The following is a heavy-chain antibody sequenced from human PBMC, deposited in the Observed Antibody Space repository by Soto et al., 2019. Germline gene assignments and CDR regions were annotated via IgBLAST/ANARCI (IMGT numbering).Heavy chain of an antibody. CDR2: VYYRGRS. CDR1: GGSVTNSSYY. V-gene: IGHV4-39*01. J-gene: IGHJ4*02. Sequence: SETLSLTCTVSGGSVTNSSYYWGWIRQSPGKGLEWIGSVYYRGRSYSKSSVKSRVTISVDTSKNRFSLSLDSVTASDTAVYFCVSQRTTVPTQAYFDYWGPGALVTVSS. D-gene: IGHD4-17*01. CDR3: VSQRTTVPTQAYFDY.